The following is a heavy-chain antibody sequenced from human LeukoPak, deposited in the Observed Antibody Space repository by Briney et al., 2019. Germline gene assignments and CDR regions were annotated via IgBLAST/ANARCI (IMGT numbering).Heavy chain of an antibody. D-gene: IGHD1-1*01. CDR2: IYYSGST. Sequence: SETLSLICTVSGGSISSSSYYWGWIRQPPGKGLEWIGSIYYSGSTNYNPSLKSRVTISVDTSKNQFSLKLSSVTAADTAVYYCVQSDFDYWGQGTLVTVSS. V-gene: IGHV4-39*03. J-gene: IGHJ4*02. CDR1: GGSISSSSYY. CDR3: VQSDFDY.